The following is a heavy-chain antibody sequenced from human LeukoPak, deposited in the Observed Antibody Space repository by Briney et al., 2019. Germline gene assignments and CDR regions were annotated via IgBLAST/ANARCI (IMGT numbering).Heavy chain of an antibody. CDR2: IIPILGIA. D-gene: IGHD6-19*01. J-gene: IGHJ6*02. CDR1: GGTFSSYA. Sequence: SVTVSCKASGGTFSSYAISWVRQAPGQGLEWMGRIIPILGIANYAQKFQGRVTITADKSTSTAYMELSSLRSEDTAVYYCARDSPVAGADYYYYGMDVWGQGTTVTVSS. CDR3: ARDSPVAGADYYYYGMDV. V-gene: IGHV1-69*04.